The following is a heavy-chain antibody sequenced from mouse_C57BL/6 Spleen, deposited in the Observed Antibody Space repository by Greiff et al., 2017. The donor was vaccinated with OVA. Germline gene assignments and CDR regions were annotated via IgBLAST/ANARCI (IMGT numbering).Heavy chain of an antibody. Sequence: EVQVVESGGGLVKPGGSLKLSCAASGFTFSDYGMHWVRQAPEKGLEWVAYISSGSSTIYYADTVKGRFTISRDNAKNTLFLQMTSLRSEDTAMYYCARTLTVPWFAYWGQGTLVTVSA. J-gene: IGHJ3*01. CDR3: ARTLTVPWFAY. D-gene: IGHD4-1*01. CDR2: ISSGSSTI. CDR1: GFTFSDYG. V-gene: IGHV5-17*01.